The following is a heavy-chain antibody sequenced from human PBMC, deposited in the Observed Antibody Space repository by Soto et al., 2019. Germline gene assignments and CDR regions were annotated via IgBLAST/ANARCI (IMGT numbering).Heavy chain of an antibody. CDR1: GFSFSGYA. V-gene: IGHV3-23*01. CDR3: AKNSKGYSGSYFDY. CDR2: ISGSGAST. J-gene: IGHJ4*02. Sequence: EVQLLESGGGVGQPGGSLRLSCAATGFSFSGYAMSWVRQAAGKGLEWVSTISGSGASTFNADSVKGRFTISRDNSKNTCYLQINSLRAEDTAVYYCAKNSKGYSGSYFDYWGQGTLVTVSS. D-gene: IGHD1-26*01.